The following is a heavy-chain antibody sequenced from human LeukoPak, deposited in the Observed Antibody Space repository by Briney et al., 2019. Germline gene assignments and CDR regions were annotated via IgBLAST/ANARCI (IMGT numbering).Heavy chain of an antibody. Sequence: SVNVSCKASGGIFSSYAISWVRQAPGQGLEWMGGIIPIFGTANYAQKFQGRVTMTRDTSTSTVYMELSSLRSEDTAVYYCARPNRPLRGVVIAPDAFDIWGQGTMVTVSS. D-gene: IGHD3-22*01. CDR2: IIPIFGTA. J-gene: IGHJ3*02. CDR1: GGIFSSYA. V-gene: IGHV1-69*05. CDR3: ARPNRPLRGVVIAPDAFDI.